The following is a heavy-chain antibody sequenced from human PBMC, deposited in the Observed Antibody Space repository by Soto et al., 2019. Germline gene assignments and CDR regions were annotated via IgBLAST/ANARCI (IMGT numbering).Heavy chain of an antibody. Sequence: GASVKVSCKVSGYTLTELSMHWVRQAPGKGLEWMGGFDPEDGETIYAQKFQGRVTMTEDTSTDTAYMELSSLRSEDTAVYYCATGTGTTGGYYYNGMDVWGQGTTVTVS. V-gene: IGHV1-24*01. J-gene: IGHJ6*02. CDR3: ATGTGTTGGYYYNGMDV. CDR1: GYTLTELS. D-gene: IGHD1-7*01. CDR2: FDPEDGET.